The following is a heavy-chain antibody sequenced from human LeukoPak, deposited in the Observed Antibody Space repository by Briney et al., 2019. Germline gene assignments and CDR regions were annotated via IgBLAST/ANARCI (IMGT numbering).Heavy chain of an antibody. V-gene: IGHV1-24*01. CDR3: ATGPYYYYGMDV. Sequence: ASVKVSCKVSGYTLTELSMHWVRQAPGKGLEWMGGFDPEDGDTIYAQKFQGRVTMTEDTSTDTAYMELSSLRSEDTAVYYCATGPYYYYGMDVWGQGTTVTVSS. CDR2: FDPEDGDT. J-gene: IGHJ6*02. CDR1: GYTLTELS.